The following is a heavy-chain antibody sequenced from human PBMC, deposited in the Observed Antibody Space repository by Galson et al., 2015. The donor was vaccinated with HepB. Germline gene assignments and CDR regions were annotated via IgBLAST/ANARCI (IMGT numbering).Heavy chain of an antibody. D-gene: IGHD3-3*01. Sequence: LRLSCAASGFTFSSYSMNWVRQAPGKGLEWIGSIYHSGSTYYNPSLKSRVTISVDTSKNQFSLKLSSVTAADTAVYYCAREEGTIFGVVIIRSAEYFQHWGQGTLVTVSS. V-gene: IGHV4-38-2*02. J-gene: IGHJ1*01. CDR1: GFTFSSYS. CDR3: AREEGTIFGVVIIRSAEYFQH. CDR2: IYHSGST.